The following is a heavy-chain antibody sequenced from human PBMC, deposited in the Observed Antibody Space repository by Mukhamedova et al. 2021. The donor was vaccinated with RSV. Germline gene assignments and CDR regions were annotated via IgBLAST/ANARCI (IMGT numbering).Heavy chain of an antibody. V-gene: IGHV1-69*06. Sequence: GGIIPIFGTANYAQKFQGRVTITADKSTSTAYMELSSLRSEDTAVYYCARAVLCSSTSFYIGYYYMDVCGKGTTVTVSS. CDR2: IIPIFGTA. J-gene: IGHJ6*03. CDR3: ARAVLCSSTSFYIGYYYMDV. D-gene: IGHD2-2*02.